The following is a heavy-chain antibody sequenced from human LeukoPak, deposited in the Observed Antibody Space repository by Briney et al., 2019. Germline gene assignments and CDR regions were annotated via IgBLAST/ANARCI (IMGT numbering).Heavy chain of an antibody. V-gene: IGHV4-4*02. CDR2: IYHSGST. Sequence: SGTLSLTCAVSGGSISSSNWWSWVRPPPGKGLEWIGEIYHSGSTNYNPSLKSRVTISVDKSKNQFSLKLSSVTAADTAVYYCARDFYDILTGYYVQTYNWFDPWGQGTLVTVSS. CDR1: GGSISSSNW. CDR3: ARDFYDILTGYYVQTYNWFDP. D-gene: IGHD3-9*01. J-gene: IGHJ5*02.